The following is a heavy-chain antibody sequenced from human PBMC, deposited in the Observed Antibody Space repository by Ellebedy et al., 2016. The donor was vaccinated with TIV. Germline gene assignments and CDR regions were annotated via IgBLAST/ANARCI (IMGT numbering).Heavy chain of an antibody. CDR2: ISWNSGSI. J-gene: IGHJ3*02. CDR1: GFTFVDYA. D-gene: IGHD5-18*01. Sequence: GGSLRLSCAASGFTFVDYAMHWVRQAPGKGLEWVSGISWNSGSIGYADPVKARFTISRDNSKNTLYLQMNSLRPEDTAMYYCASLRGYNYGINPSGAFDIWGLGTMVAVSS. V-gene: IGHV3-9*01. CDR3: ASLRGYNYGINPSGAFDI.